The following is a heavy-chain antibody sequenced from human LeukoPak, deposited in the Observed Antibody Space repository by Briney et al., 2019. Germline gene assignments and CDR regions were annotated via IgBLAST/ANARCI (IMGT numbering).Heavy chain of an antibody. V-gene: IGHV4-28*01. CDR2: IYYSGST. D-gene: IGHD3-16*01. J-gene: IGHJ6*02. Sequence: IGYIYYSGSTYHNPSLKSRLTMSVDTSNNQFSLKLNSVTAVDTAVYFCARTIAGGYYHGLDVWGQGTTVTVSS. CDR3: ARTIAGGYYHGLDV.